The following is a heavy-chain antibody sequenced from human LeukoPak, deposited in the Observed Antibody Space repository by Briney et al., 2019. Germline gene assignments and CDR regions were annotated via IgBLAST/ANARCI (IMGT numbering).Heavy chain of an antibody. D-gene: IGHD3-22*01. CDR3: ASIHDSSGLHAFDV. CDR2: IWYDGSNK. V-gene: IGHV3-33*01. CDR1: GFTFSSYG. Sequence: GRSLRLSCAASGFTFSSYGMHWVRQAPGEGLEWVAVIWYDGSNKYYADSVKGRFTISRDNSKNTLYPQMNSLRAEDTAVYYCASIHDSSGLHAFDVWGQGTMVTVSS. J-gene: IGHJ3*01.